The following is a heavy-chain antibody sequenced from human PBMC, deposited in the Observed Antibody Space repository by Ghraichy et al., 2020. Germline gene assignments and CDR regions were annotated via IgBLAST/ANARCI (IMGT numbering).Heavy chain of an antibody. CDR2: ISGSGGST. V-gene: IGHV3-23*01. J-gene: IGHJ4*02. Sequence: GGSLRLSCAASGFTFSSYAMSWVRQAPGKGLEWVSAISGSGGSTYYADSVKGRFTISRDNSKNTLYLQMNSLRAEDTAVYYCAKVGRSTSCYSFPLRYWGQGTLVTVSS. CDR3: AKVGRSTSCYSFPLRY. CDR1: GFTFSSYA. D-gene: IGHD2-2*01.